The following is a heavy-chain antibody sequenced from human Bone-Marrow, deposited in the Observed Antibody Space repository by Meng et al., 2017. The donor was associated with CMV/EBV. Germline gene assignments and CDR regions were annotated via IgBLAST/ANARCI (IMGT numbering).Heavy chain of an antibody. D-gene: IGHD2-2*01. CDR1: GGSFSGYY. CDR2: INHSGST. CDR3: ARDISYCSSSRCQFDY. J-gene: IGHJ4*02. Sequence: SETLSLTCAVYGGSFSGYYWSWIRQPPGKGLEWIGEINHSGSTNYNPSLKSRVTISVDTSKNQFSLKLSSVTAADTAVYYCARDISYCSSSRCQFDYWGQGTLVTVSS. V-gene: IGHV4-34*01.